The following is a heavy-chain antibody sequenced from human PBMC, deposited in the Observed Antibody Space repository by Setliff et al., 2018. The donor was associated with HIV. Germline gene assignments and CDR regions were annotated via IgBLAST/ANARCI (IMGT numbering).Heavy chain of an antibody. CDR1: GYSISSGYY. J-gene: IGHJ3*02. V-gene: IGHV4-38-2*02. CDR2: IYHAGNT. CDR3: ARGTTLNVVPDAFDI. Sequence: PSETLSLTCTVTGYSISSGYYWAWIRQPPGKGLEWIGYIYHAGNTYYNPSLKRRVTISVDTSKNQISLRLNSLTAADTAVYYCARGTTLNVVPDAFDIWGQGTMVTVS. D-gene: IGHD4-17*01.